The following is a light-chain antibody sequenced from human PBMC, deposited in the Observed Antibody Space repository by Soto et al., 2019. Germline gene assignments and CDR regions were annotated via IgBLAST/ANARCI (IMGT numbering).Light chain of an antibody. CDR3: SSYTSSSTYV. Sequence: QSVLTQPASVSGSPGQSITISCTGTSNDIGAYNYVSWYQQHPGKAPKLMIYDVTNRPSGVSNRFSGSKSGNTASLTISGLQAEDEADYYCSSYTSSSTYVFGTGTKVPVL. CDR1: SNDIGAYNY. V-gene: IGLV2-14*03. J-gene: IGLJ1*01. CDR2: DVT.